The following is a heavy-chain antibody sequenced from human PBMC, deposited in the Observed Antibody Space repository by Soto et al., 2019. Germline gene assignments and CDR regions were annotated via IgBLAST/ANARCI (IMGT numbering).Heavy chain of an antibody. D-gene: IGHD6-19*01. CDR3: ARLYSSDWYDDY. CDR2: IKQDGREK. V-gene: IGHV3-7*01. Sequence: EVQLVESGGGLVQPGGSLRLSGEASGFTFSSYWMTWVRKAPGKGLEWVANIKQDGREKYYVESGKGRFSISRDNAKNSLYLQMNSLRAEDTAVYYCARLYSSDWYDDYWGLGTLVTVSS. CDR1: GFTFSSYW. J-gene: IGHJ4*02.